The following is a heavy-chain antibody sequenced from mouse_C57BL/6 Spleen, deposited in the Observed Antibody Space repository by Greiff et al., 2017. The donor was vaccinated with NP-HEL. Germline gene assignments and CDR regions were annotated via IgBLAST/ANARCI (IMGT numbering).Heavy chain of an antibody. D-gene: IGHD1-1*01. CDR2: IDPNSGGT. CDR3: ASLYYYGSSYFDY. Sequence: QVQLQQPGAELVKPGASVKLSCKASGYTFTSYWMHWVKQRPGRGLERIGRIDPNSGGTKYNEKFKSKATLTVDKPSSTAYMQLSSLTSEDSAVYYCASLYYYGSSYFDYWGQGTTLTVSS. J-gene: IGHJ2*01. V-gene: IGHV1-72*01. CDR1: GYTFTSYW.